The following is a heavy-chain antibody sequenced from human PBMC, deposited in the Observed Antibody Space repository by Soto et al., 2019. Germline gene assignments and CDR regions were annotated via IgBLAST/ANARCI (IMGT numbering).Heavy chain of an antibody. CDR1: GYSFNAYW. CDR2: IYPGDSDT. J-gene: IGHJ4*02. CDR3: ARALGVPYSSSWYHGFDY. Sequence: GESLKISCKGSGYSFNAYWIGWVRQMPGKGLEWMGIIYPGDSDTRYSPSFQGQVTISADKSISTAYLQWSSLKASDTAIYYCARALGVPYSSSWYHGFDYWGLGTLVTVSS. D-gene: IGHD6-13*01. V-gene: IGHV5-51*01.